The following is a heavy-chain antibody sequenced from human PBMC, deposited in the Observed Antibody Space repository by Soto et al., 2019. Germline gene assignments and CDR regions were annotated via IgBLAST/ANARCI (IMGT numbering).Heavy chain of an antibody. CDR2: ISGSGGST. D-gene: IGHD3-10*01. CDR3: AKGKYGSGSYYLLPHPVFDY. V-gene: IGHV3-23*01. Sequence: GGSLRLSCAASGFTFSSYAMSWVRQAPGKGLEWVSAISGSGGSTYYADSVKGRFTISRDNSKNTLYLQMNSLRAEDTAVYYCAKGKYGSGSYYLLPHPVFDYWGQGTLVTVSS. J-gene: IGHJ4*02. CDR1: GFTFSSYA.